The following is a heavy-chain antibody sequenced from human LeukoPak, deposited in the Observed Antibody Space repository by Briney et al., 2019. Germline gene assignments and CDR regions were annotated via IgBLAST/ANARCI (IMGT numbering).Heavy chain of an antibody. J-gene: IGHJ4*02. CDR1: GFTFSNYW. D-gene: IGHD6-13*01. CDR2: IKQDGSDK. Sequence: GGSLRLSCAASGFTFSNYWMSWVRQAPGKGLEWVANIKQDGSDKNYVGSVKGRFTISRDNLKNMVFLQMSTLRAEDTAIYYCAKSHASIWNVYDYWGQGTLVTVSS. CDR3: AKSHASIWNVYDY. V-gene: IGHV3-7*05.